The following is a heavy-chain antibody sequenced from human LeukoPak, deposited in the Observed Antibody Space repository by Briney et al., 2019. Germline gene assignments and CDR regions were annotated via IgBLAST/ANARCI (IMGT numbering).Heavy chain of an antibody. CDR2: IYYSGST. CDR3: ARDLGYGDPFDY. J-gene: IGHJ4*02. Sequence: SETLSLTCTVSSGSISSNYWNWIRQPPGKGLEWIGYIYYSGSTDYNPSLKSRVTISVDTSKNRFSLKLSSVTAADTAVYYCARDLGYGDPFDYWGQGTLVTVSS. D-gene: IGHD4-17*01. CDR1: SGSISSNY. V-gene: IGHV4-59*01.